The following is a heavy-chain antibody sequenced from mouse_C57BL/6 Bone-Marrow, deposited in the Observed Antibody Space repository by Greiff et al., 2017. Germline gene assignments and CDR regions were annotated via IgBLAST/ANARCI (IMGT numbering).Heavy chain of an antibody. CDR3: ARGDYCVSSWYFDV. CDR1: GYTFTSYW. Sequence: VQLQQPGAELVKPGASVKLSCKASGYTFTSYWMHWVKQRPGQGLEWIGMIHPNSGSTNYNEKFKSKATLTVDKSSSTAYMQLSSLTSEDSAVYYGARGDYCVSSWYFDVWGTGTTVTVSS. CDR2: IHPNSGST. D-gene: IGHD1-1*01. J-gene: IGHJ1*03. V-gene: IGHV1-64*01.